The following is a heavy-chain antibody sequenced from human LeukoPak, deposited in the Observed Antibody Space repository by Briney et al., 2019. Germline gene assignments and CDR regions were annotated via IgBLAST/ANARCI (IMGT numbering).Heavy chain of an antibody. Sequence: ASVKVSCKASGYTFAGYYMHWVRQAPGQGLEWMGWINPNSGGTNYAQKFQGRVTMTRDTSISTAYMELSRLRSDDTAVYYCARARGDIVVVPAAIWFDPWGQGTQVTVSS. V-gene: IGHV1-2*02. CDR3: ARARGDIVVVPAAIWFDP. CDR1: GYTFAGYY. J-gene: IGHJ5*02. CDR2: INPNSGGT. D-gene: IGHD2-2*01.